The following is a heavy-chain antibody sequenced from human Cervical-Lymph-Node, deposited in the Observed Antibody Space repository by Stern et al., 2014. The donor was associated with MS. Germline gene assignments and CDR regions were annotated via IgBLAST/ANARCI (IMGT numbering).Heavy chain of an antibody. CDR2: INAASGST. Sequence: VQLLQSGAEVKEPGASVMLSCKASGYTFTKRAIHWVRQAPGQGFEWMGWINAASGSTKYSQQFQDRLTITSDTSATAVYMQLSYLTSEDTSVYYCARDVRDSQYFYHAMDVWGQGTTVTVSS. CDR3: ARDVRDSQYFYHAMDV. CDR1: GYTFTKRA. V-gene: IGHV1-3*01. D-gene: IGHD2-15*01. J-gene: IGHJ6*02.